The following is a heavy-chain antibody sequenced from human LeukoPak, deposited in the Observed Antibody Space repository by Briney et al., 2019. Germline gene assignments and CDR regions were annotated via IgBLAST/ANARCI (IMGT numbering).Heavy chain of an antibody. D-gene: IGHD6-13*01. CDR2: INPNSGGT. CDR3: ARVPSIAAAPYYMDV. CDR1: GYTFTGYY. J-gene: IGHJ6*03. Sequence: GASVKVSCKASGYTFTGYYMHWVRQAPGQGLEWMGRINPNSGGTNYAQKFQGRVTMTRGTSISTAYMELSRLRSDDTAVYYCARVPSIAAAPYYMDVWGKGTTVTVSS. V-gene: IGHV1-2*06.